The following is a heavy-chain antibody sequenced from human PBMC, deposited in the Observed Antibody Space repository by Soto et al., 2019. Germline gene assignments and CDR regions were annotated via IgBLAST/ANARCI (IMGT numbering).Heavy chain of an antibody. CDR1: GFTFSSYA. V-gene: IGHV3-23*01. D-gene: IGHD3-22*01. J-gene: IGHJ4*02. Sequence: EVQLLESGGGLVQPGGSLRLSCAASGFTFSSYAMSWVRQAPGKGLEWVSALSGTGLSTYYADTVKGRFNISRDNSRNTVFLQMNILRAEDTAVYYCATSYDSSGYDYWGQGTLVTVSS. CDR2: LSGTGLST. CDR3: ATSYDSSGYDY.